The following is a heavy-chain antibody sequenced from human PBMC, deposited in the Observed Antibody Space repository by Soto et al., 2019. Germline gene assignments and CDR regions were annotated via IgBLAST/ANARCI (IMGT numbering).Heavy chain of an antibody. CDR2: IWYDGSNK. CDR3: ARNLDYSSGWYYYYYGMDV. Sequence: GGSLRLSCAASGFTFSSYGMHWVRQAPGKGLEWVAVIWYDGSNKYYADSVKGRFTISRDNSKNTLYLQMNSLRAEDTAVYYCARNLDYSSGWYYYYYGMDVWGQGTTVTVSS. CDR1: GFTFSSYG. D-gene: IGHD6-19*01. J-gene: IGHJ6*02. V-gene: IGHV3-33*01.